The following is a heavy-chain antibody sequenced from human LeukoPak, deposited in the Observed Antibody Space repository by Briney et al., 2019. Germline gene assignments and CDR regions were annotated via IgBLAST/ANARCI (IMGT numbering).Heavy chain of an antibody. D-gene: IGHD3-22*01. CDR2: IYYSGST. Sequence: PSETLSLTCTVSGGSISSSSYYWGWIRQPPGKGLEWIGSIYYSGSTYYNPSLKSRVTISVDTSKNQFSLKLSSVTAADTAVYYCARHDSSDYPLDYWGQGTLVTVSS. V-gene: IGHV4-39*01. J-gene: IGHJ4*02. CDR3: ARHDSSDYPLDY. CDR1: GGSISSSSYY.